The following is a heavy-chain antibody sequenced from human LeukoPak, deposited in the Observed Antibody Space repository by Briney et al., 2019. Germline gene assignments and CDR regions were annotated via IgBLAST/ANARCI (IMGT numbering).Heavy chain of an antibody. D-gene: IGHD3-3*01. J-gene: IGHJ6*02. V-gene: IGHV3-23*01. Sequence: GGSLRLSCAASGFTFSSYAMSWVRQAPGKGLEWVSAMSGSGGSTYYADSVKGRFTISRDNSKNTLYLQMNSLRAEDTAVYYCAKGEQGYDFWSGYYYYYYGMDVWGQGTTVTVSS. CDR2: MSGSGGST. CDR3: AKGEQGYDFWSGYYYYYYGMDV. CDR1: GFTFSSYA.